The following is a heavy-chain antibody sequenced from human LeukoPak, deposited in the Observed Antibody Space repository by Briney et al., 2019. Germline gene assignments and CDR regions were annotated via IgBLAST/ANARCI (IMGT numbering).Heavy chain of an antibody. CDR3: ARDADYDDSYYFDY. J-gene: IGHJ4*02. V-gene: IGHV3-33*01. D-gene: IGHD3-22*01. Sequence: GGSLRLSWAASGFTFSSYGMRWVRQAPGKGLEWVAVIWYDGSNKYYADSVKGRFTISRDNSKNTLYLQMNSLRAEDTAVYYCARDADYDDSYYFDYWGQGTLVTVSS. CDR1: GFTFSSYG. CDR2: IWYDGSNK.